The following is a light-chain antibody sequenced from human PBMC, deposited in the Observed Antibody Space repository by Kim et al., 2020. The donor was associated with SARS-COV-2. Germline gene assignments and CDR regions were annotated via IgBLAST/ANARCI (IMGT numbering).Light chain of an antibody. Sequence: QSALTQPASVSGSPGQSITISCTGTGSDIGTYNYVSWYQQNPGKAPKLIIFDVSKWPPGVSNRFSGSKSGNTASLTISGLQAEDEAVYYCSSFTRSSTVVFGGGTQLTVL. CDR3: SSFTRSSTVV. V-gene: IGLV2-14*01. CDR1: GSDIGTYNY. CDR2: DVS. J-gene: IGLJ2*01.